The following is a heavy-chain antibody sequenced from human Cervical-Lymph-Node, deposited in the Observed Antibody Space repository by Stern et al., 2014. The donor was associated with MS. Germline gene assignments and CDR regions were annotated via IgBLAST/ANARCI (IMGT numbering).Heavy chain of an antibody. D-gene: IGHD1-1*01. Sequence: VQLVDSGGGVIQPWGSLRLSCTASGFTDRRDYMTWVRQAPGKGLEWVARITNVGSNVDTDSVKELFTISRDDSKNTVYLHMTSLRAEDTAMYYCARDTSSPERSDWWGQGTLVTVSS. V-gene: IGHV3-53*01. CDR1: GFTDRRDY. CDR2: ITNVGSN. J-gene: IGHJ4*02. CDR3: ARDTSSPERSDW.